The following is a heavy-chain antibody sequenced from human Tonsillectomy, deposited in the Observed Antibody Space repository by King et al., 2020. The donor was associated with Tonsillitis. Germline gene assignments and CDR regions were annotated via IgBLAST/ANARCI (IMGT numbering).Heavy chain of an antibody. CDR3: ARSSGGTSCFGHYYYGMDV. Sequence: QLQESGPGMVKPSEKLPLICTVSGGSVSSGRYFWNWIRQPPGKGLEWIGNIDDSGSTRYNLSLKSRVAISADTSKNQVSLGLRSVSAADTAVYYCARSSGGTSCFGHYYYGMDVWGQGTTVIVSS. J-gene: IGHJ6*02. V-gene: IGHV4-61*01. D-gene: IGHD2-2*01. CDR2: IDDSGST. CDR1: GGSVSSGRYF.